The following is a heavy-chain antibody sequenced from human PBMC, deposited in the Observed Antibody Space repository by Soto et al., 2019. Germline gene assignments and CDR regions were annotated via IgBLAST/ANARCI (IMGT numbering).Heavy chain of an antibody. CDR2: IKYSGTT. J-gene: IGHJ5*02. CDR1: GGSISSSRCH. V-gene: IGHV4-39*07. Sequence: SETLSLTCTVSGGSISSSRCHWGWIRQPPGKGLEWIASIKYSGTTFYNPSLKSRLSLSVDTSKNQFSLNLLSVTAADTAVYYCARGPRASGFDPWGQGTLVTVS. D-gene: IGHD6-6*01. CDR3: ARGPRASGFDP.